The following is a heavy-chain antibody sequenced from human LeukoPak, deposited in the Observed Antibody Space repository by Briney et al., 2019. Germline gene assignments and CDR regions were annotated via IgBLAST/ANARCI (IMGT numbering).Heavy chain of an antibody. V-gene: IGHV3-21*01. CDR1: GFAFSSYD. CDR3: ARGVRIAVADY. CDR2: ISDRSTYI. J-gene: IGHJ4*02. Sequence: GGSLRLSCAASGFAFSSYDMNWVRQAPGKGREWVSSISDRSTYIYYADSLKGRFTISRDNAKNSLYLQINSLRVEDTAVYYCARGVRIAVADYWGQGTLVTVS. D-gene: IGHD6-13*01.